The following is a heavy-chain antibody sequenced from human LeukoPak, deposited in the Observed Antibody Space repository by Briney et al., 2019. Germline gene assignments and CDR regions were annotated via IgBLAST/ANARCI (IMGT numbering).Heavy chain of an antibody. CDR1: GGSISSSSYY. D-gene: IGHD2-21*02. V-gene: IGHV4-39*01. J-gene: IGHJ2*01. CDR2: IYYSGST. CDR3: ARGVTVNRVNWYFDL. Sequence: PSETLSLTCTVSGGSISSSSYYWGWIRQPPGTGLQWFGSIYYSGSTYYNPSLKGRVTISVDTSKNQFSLKLSSVTAADTAVYYCARGVTVNRVNWYFDLWGRGTLVTVSS.